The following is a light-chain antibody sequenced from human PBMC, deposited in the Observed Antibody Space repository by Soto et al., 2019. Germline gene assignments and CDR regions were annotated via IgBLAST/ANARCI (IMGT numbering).Light chain of an antibody. CDR2: DAS. CDR1: QTISTW. CDR3: QQYNSHGT. Sequence: DVQGTQSPPTLSASVGDRVTITCRASQTISTWMAWYQQKPGKAPKLLVYDASTLQSGVASRFSGSGSGTEFTLIISGLQPDDFATYYCQQYNSHGTFGQRSKVDIK. V-gene: IGKV1-5*01. J-gene: IGKJ1*01.